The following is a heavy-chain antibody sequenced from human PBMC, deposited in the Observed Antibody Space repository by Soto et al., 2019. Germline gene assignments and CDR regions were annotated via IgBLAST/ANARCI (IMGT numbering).Heavy chain of an antibody. CDR2: INHSGST. V-gene: IGHV4-34*01. Sequence: QVQLQQWGAGLLKPSETLSLTCAVYGGSFSGYYWSWIRQPPGKGLEWIGEINHSGSTNYNPSLTSRVTISVDTSKNQFSMKLSSVTAADTAVYYCARGLGVFLTLARVDCSSTSCRSPGNFDYWGQGTLVTVS. J-gene: IGHJ4*02. D-gene: IGHD2-2*01. CDR1: GGSFSGYY. CDR3: ARGLGVFLTLARVDCSSTSCRSPGNFDY.